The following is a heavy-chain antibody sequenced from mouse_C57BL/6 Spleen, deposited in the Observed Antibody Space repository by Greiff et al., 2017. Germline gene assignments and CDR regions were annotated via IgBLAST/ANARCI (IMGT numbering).Heavy chain of an antibody. CDR3: AREDYGSSPDFDY. J-gene: IGHJ2*01. V-gene: IGHV1-55*01. CDR1: GYIFTSYW. D-gene: IGHD1-1*01. CDR2: IYPVSGST. Sequence: QVQLKQSGAELVKPGASVKMSCKASGYIFTSYWITWVKQRPGQGLEWIGDIYPVSGSTNYNEQFKSKATLTVDTSSSTAYMQLSSLTSEDSAVYYCAREDYGSSPDFDYWGQGTTLTVSS.